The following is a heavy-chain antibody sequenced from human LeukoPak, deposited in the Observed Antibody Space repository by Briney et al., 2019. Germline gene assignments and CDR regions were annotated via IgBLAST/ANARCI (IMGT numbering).Heavy chain of an antibody. CDR3: AKGFSTHYEY. D-gene: IGHD5/OR15-5a*01. J-gene: IGHJ4*02. V-gene: IGHV3-23*01. CDR1: GFTFSTYA. Sequence: SGGSLRLSCAASGFTFSTYAMSWVRQAPGKGLEWVSGISGSGGSTYYADSVKGRFTISRDNSKNTLFLQMNSLSAEDTAVYYCAKGFSTHYEYWGQGTLVTVSS. CDR2: ISGSGGST.